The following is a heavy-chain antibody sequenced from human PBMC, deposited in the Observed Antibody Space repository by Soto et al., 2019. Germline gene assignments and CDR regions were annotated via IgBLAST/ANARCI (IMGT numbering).Heavy chain of an antibody. Sequence: PSETLSLTCTVSGGSVSSGSYYWSWIRQPPGKGLEWIGYIYYSGSTNYNPSLKSRVTISVDTSKNQFSLKLSSVTAADTAVYYCARDALVIYYYYGMDVWGQGTTVTVSS. J-gene: IGHJ6*02. CDR2: IYYSGST. CDR1: GGSVSSGSYY. V-gene: IGHV4-61*01. CDR3: ARDALVIYYYYGMDV. D-gene: IGHD2-21*01.